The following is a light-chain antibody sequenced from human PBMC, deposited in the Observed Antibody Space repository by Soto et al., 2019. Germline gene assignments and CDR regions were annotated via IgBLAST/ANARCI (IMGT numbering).Light chain of an antibody. CDR1: QSVSTSF. CDR2: GAS. Sequence: EKVMTQSPATLSVFPGERATLSCRASQSVSTSFLAWYQQKPGQAPRLLIYGASSRATGIPDRFSGSGSGTDFTLTISRLEPEDFAVYYCQQYGSSLQGTFGGGTKVDIK. V-gene: IGKV3-20*01. J-gene: IGKJ4*01. CDR3: QQYGSSLQGT.